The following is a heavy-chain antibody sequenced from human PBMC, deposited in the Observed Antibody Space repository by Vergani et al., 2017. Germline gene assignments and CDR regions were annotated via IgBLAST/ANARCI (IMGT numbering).Heavy chain of an antibody. V-gene: IGHV3-30-3*01. CDR2: ISYDGSNK. J-gene: IGHJ4*02. D-gene: IGHD4-17*01. CDR1: GFTFSSYA. Sequence: QVQLVESGGGVVQPGRSLRLSCAASGFTFSSYAMHWVRQAPGKGLEWVAVISYDGSNKYYADSVKGRFTISRDNSKNTLYLQMNSLRAEDTAVYYCAKDLNDYGDFYFDYWGQGTLVTVSS. CDR3: AKDLNDYGDFYFDY.